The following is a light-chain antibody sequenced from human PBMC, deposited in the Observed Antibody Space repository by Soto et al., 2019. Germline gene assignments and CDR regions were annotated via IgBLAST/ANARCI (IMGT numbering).Light chain of an antibody. J-gene: IGKJ5*01. CDR1: QGVTTN. V-gene: IGKV3D-11*03. CDR2: DVS. Sequence: TQSPGTLSLSPGERATLSCRAAQGVTTNFAWYQQKSGQSPRLLIYDVSNRATGVPARFSGSGSETDFTLTISGMEPDDFAVYDCQHYGTSITFGQGTRLEIK. CDR3: QHYGTSIT.